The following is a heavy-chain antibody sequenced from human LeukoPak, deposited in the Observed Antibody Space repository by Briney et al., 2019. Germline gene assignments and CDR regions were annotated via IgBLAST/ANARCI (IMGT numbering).Heavy chain of an antibody. CDR3: ARLDKRVHNTFDI. Sequence: PSETLSLTCTVSSDSISSSTSYWGWIRQPPGKGLEYIGSIFYSGATYYNPSLKSRVTLSVYMSKNQFSLKLSSVTAADTAVYYCARLDKRVHNTFDIWGQGTMVTVSS. CDR2: IFYSGAT. D-gene: IGHD3-9*01. CDR1: SDSISSSTSY. V-gene: IGHV4-39*01. J-gene: IGHJ3*02.